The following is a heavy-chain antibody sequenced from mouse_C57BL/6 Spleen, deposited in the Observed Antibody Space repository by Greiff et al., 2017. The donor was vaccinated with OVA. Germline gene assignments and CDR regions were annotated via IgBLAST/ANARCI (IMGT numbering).Heavy chain of an antibody. V-gene: IGHV1-64*01. CDR1: GYTFTSYW. D-gene: IGHD2-5*01. CDR3: ARYYSNYAMDY. CDR2: IHPNSGST. Sequence: QVQLQQPGAELVKPGASVKLSCKASGYTFTSYWMHWVKQRPGQGLEWIGMIHPNSGSTNYNEKFKSKATLTVDKSSSTAYMQLSSLTSEDSAVDYCARYYSNYAMDYWGQGTSVTVSS. J-gene: IGHJ4*01.